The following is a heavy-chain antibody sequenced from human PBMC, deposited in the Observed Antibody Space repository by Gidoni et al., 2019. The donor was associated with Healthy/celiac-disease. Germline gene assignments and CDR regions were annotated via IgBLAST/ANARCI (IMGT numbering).Heavy chain of an antibody. V-gene: IGHV4-30-2*01. D-gene: IGHD2-21*02. Sequence: QLQLQESGSGLVKPSHTLSLTCAVSGGAISSGGYSSHWIRQPPGKGLDWIWYIYHSGSTYYNPSLKSRVTLSVDRSKNQFSLKLSSVTAADTAVYYCARNLAYCGGDCYYPGGDAFDIWGQGTMVTVSS. CDR3: ARNLAYCGGDCYYPGGDAFDI. CDR1: GGAISSGGYS. CDR2: IYHSGST. J-gene: IGHJ3*02.